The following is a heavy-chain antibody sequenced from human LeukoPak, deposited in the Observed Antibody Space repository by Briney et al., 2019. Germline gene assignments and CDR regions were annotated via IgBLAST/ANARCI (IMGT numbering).Heavy chain of an antibody. CDR3: AKEDCSSTSCYRFVVAFDI. CDR1: GFTFSSYA. Sequence: GGSLRLSCAASGFTFSSYAMSWVRQAPGKGLEWVSAISGSGGSTYYADSVKGRFTISRDNSKNTLYLQMNSLRAEDTAVYYCAKEDCSSTSCYRFVVAFDIWGQGTMVTVSS. D-gene: IGHD2-2*01. J-gene: IGHJ3*02. CDR2: ISGSGGST. V-gene: IGHV3-23*01.